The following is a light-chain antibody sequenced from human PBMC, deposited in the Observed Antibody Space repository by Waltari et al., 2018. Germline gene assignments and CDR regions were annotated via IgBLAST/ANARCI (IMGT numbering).Light chain of an antibody. Sequence: EIVLTQSPATLSLSPGEGATLSCRASQSVSSSLAWYQQKPGQAPRLLIYDASNRATGIPARFSGSGSGTDFTLTISSLEPEDFAVYFCQQRSDWPTFGGGTKVEIK. CDR2: DAS. V-gene: IGKV3-11*01. J-gene: IGKJ4*01. CDR3: QQRSDWPT. CDR1: QSVSSS.